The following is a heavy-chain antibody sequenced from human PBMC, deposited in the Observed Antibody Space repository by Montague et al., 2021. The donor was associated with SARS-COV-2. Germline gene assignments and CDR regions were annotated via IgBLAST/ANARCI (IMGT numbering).Heavy chain of an antibody. CDR2: IYYSGST. D-gene: IGHD3-9*01. J-gene: IGHJ4*02. CDR1: GGSISRYY. Sequence: SETLSLTCTVSGGSISRYYWNWIWQPPGKGLEWIAYIYYSGSTNYNPSLKSRVTISVDTSKNQFSLKLSSVTAADTAVYYCSSSRENYNILTGYPYYFDYWGQGTLVTVSS. CDR3: SSSRENYNILTGYPYYFDY. V-gene: IGHV4-59*01.